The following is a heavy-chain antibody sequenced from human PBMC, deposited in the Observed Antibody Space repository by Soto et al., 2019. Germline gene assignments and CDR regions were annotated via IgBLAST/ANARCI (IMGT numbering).Heavy chain of an antibody. J-gene: IGHJ4*02. CDR1: GYSFTSYD. D-gene: IGHD6-19*01. V-gene: IGHV1-8*01. CDR2: MDPKTGNT. CDR3: ARGRGWRDY. Sequence: ASVKVSCKASGYSFTSYDINWVRQATGQGLEWMGWMDPKTGNTDYGQKFQGRVTMTRNTSISTAYMELISLTSEDTAVYYCARGRGWRDYWGQGTLVTVSS.